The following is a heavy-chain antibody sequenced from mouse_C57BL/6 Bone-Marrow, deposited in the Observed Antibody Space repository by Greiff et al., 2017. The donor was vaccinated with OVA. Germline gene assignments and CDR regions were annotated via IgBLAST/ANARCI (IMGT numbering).Heavy chain of an antibody. V-gene: IGHV5-17*01. CDR2: ISSGSSTI. CDR3: ARPLDYGSRPDAMDY. D-gene: IGHD1-1*01. J-gene: IGHJ4*01. Sequence: VQLQESGGGLVKPGGSLKLSCAASGFTFSDYGMHWVRQAPEKGLEWVAYISSGSSTIYYADTVKGRFTISRDNAKNTLFLQMTSLRSEDTAMYYCARPLDYGSRPDAMDYWGQGTSVTVSS. CDR1: GFTFSDYG.